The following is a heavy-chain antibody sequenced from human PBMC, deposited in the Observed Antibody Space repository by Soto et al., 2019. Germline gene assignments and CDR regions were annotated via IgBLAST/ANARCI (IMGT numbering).Heavy chain of an antibody. CDR1: GYTFTSYD. J-gene: IGHJ5*02. V-gene: IGHV1-8*01. CDR2: MNPNSGNT. CDR3: ARERTRGFDA. Sequence: QVQLVQSGAEVKKPGASVKVSCKAFGYTFTSYDINWVRQATGQGLEWMGWMNPNSGNTAYAQKFLGRVTMTRNTSISTAYMELTSLRAEDTAVYYCARERTRGFDAWGQGTLVTVSS.